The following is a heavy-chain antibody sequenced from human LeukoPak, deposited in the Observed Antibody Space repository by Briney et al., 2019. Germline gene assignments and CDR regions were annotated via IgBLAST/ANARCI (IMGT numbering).Heavy chain of an antibody. V-gene: IGHV4-59*13. Sequence: SGTLSLTGTVLGGAISTYYWSWIGQPPGKGLKGLGYIYHSASTNYNPSLKSRVTTSVHTCKNEFSLKLSSVTAAHTAVYFCAGEDYESSRTIDYWGPGTLVTVSS. D-gene: IGHD3-22*01. CDR3: AGEDYESSRTIDY. CDR2: IYHSAST. CDR1: GGAISTYY. J-gene: IGHJ4*02.